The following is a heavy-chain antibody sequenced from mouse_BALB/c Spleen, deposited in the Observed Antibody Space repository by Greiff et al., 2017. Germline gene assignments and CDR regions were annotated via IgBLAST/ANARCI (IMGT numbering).Heavy chain of an antibody. J-gene: IGHJ4*01. CDR2: ISSGSSTI. V-gene: IGHV5-17*02. Sequence: EVHLVESGGGLVQPGGSRKLSCAASGFTFSSFGMHWVRQAPEKGLEWVAYISSGSSTIYYADTVKGRFTISRDNPKNTLFLQMTSLRSEDTAMYYCARNYYGSRDYAMDYWGQGTSVTVSS. D-gene: IGHD1-1*01. CDR3: ARNYYGSRDYAMDY. CDR1: GFTFSSFG.